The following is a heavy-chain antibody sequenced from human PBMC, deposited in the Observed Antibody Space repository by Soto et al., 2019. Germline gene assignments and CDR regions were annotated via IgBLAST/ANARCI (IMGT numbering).Heavy chain of an antibody. CDR3: AKAISRVRGVIDYYYYYYMDV. Sequence: GGSLRLSCAASGFTFSSYAMSWVRQAPGKGLEWVSAISGSGGSTYYADSVKGRFTISRDNSKNTLYLQMNSLRAEDTAVYYCAKAISRVRGVIDYYYYYYMDVWGKGTTVTVSS. V-gene: IGHV3-23*01. CDR2: ISGSGGST. J-gene: IGHJ6*03. D-gene: IGHD3-10*01. CDR1: GFTFSSYA.